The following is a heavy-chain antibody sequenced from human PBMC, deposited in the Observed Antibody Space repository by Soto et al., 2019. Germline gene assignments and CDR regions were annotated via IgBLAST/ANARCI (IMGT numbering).Heavy chain of an antibody. CDR2: IYFGGST. Sequence: EVQLVESGGGLVQPGGSLRLSCAASGFTVSSNYMSWVRQAPGKGLEWISVIYFGGSTYYADSVKGRFTISRDNSKNALYLQMNSLRADDTAKYYCASASYVILRVGPYYYKDVWCTGTKVTVSS. J-gene: IGHJ6*03. CDR3: ASASYVILRVGPYYYKDV. CDR1: GFTVSSNY. D-gene: IGHD3-3*01. V-gene: IGHV3-66*01.